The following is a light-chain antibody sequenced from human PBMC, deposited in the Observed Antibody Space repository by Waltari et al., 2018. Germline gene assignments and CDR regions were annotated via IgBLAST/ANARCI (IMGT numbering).Light chain of an antibody. CDR3: VLSMGSGIWV. CDR2: DTN. CDR1: SGSVSTTSY. V-gene: IGLV8-61*01. J-gene: IGLJ3*02. Sequence: QTVVTQEPSLSGYPGETVTLTCGLRSGSVSTTSYPSWYQQPPGQAPRTLIFDTNTRSSGVPDRFSGSILDNKAALTITGAQADDESDYYCVLSMGSGIWVFGGGTKLTVL.